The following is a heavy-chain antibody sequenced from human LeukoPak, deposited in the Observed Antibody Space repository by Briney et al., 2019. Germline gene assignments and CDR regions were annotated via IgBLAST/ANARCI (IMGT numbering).Heavy chain of an antibody. CDR3: ARVGTLGYGDYVHASGYYYYGMDV. V-gene: IGHV4-38-2*02. CDR1: GYSISSGYY. D-gene: IGHD4-17*01. CDR2: IYHSGST. Sequence: PSETLSLTCTVSGYSISSGYYWGWIRQPPGKGLEWIGSIYHSGSTYYNPSLKSRVTISVDTSKNQFSLKLSSVTAADTAVYYCARVGTLGYGDYVHASGYYYYGMDVWGQGTTVTVSS. J-gene: IGHJ6*02.